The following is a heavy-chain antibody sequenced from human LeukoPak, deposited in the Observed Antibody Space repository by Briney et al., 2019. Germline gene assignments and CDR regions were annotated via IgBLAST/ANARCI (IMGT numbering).Heavy chain of an antibody. CDR2: INHSGST. CDR1: GGSFSGYY. CDR3: ATRIPAVAGSFDP. V-gene: IGHV4-34*01. D-gene: IGHD6-19*01. J-gene: IGHJ5*02. Sequence: SETLSLTCAVYGGSFSGYYWSWIRQPPGKRLEWIGEINHSGSTNYNPSLKSRVTISVDTSKNQFSLKLSSVTAADTAVYYCATRIPAVAGSFDPWGQGTLVTVSS.